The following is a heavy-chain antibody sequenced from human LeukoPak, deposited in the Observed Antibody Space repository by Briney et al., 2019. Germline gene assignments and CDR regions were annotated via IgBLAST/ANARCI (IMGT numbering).Heavy chain of an antibody. CDR1: GFTFSSYW. D-gene: IGHD3-3*01. J-gene: IGHJ5*02. V-gene: IGHV3-74*01. Sequence: PGGSLRLSYAASGFTFSSYWMHWVRQAPGKGLVWVSRINSDGSSTSYADSVKGRFTISRDNAKNTLYLQMNSLRAEDTAVYYCARDQYYDFWSGSTGFDPWGQGTLVTVSS. CDR3: ARDQYYDFWSGSTGFDP. CDR2: INSDGSST.